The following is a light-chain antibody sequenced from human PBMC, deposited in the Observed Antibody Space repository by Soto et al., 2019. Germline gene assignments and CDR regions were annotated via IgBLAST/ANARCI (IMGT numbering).Light chain of an antibody. V-gene: IGLV2-8*01. Sequence: QSALTQPPSASGSPGQSVAISCTGTSSDVGGYNYVSWYQQHPGKAPKLMIYEVNKRPSGVPDCVSGSKSGNPPSLTVSGLHAQEEADYYRSTYAGSSNVFGTGTKVTVL. CDR1: SSDVGGYNY. J-gene: IGLJ1*01. CDR3: STYAGSSNV. CDR2: EVN.